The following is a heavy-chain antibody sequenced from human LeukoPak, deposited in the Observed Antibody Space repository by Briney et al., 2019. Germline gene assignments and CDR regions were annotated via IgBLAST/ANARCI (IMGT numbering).Heavy chain of an antibody. J-gene: IGHJ6*02. CDR2: ISYDGSNK. CDR3: AKDGSGEYQLLPYYYYGMDV. CDR1: GVSFSSYG. D-gene: IGHD2-2*01. Sequence: WGTLRLSCAVSGVSFSSYGRHWIRQPPGKGLEWVGVISYDGSNKYNAYSEKRRLTTSRDNPKNTLYLQMNSLRAEDTAVYHCAKDGSGEYQLLPYYYYGMDVWGQGTTVTVSS. V-gene: IGHV3-30*18.